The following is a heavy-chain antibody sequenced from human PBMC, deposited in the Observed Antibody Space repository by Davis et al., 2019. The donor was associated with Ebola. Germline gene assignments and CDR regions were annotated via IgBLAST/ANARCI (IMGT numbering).Heavy chain of an antibody. J-gene: IGHJ4*02. CDR2: ISGYNGNT. V-gene: IGHV1-18*01. CDR1: GYTFKNYG. CDR3: ARTTYYSDPSTTPYDY. D-gene: IGHD2/OR15-2a*01. Sequence: ASVKVSCKASGYTFKNYGVNWVRQAPGQGLEWLGWISGYNGNTKFAQKVQGRVAMTTDTRTSTAYMELRSLRSDDTAVYFCARTTYYSDPSTTPYDYWGQGTLSPSPQ.